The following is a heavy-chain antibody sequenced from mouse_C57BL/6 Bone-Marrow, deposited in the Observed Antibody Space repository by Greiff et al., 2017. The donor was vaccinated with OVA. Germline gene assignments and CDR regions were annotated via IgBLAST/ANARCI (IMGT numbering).Heavy chain of an antibody. CDR1: GYTFTDYN. CDR2: INPNNGGT. V-gene: IGHV1-22*01. CDR3: ARYDEYDGWFAY. Sequence: EVQLQQSGPELVKPGASVKMSCKASGYTFTDYNMHWVKQSHGKSLEWIGYINPNNGGTSYNQKFKGKATLTVNKSSSTAYMELRSLTSEDSAVYYCARYDEYDGWFAYWGQGTLVTVSA. J-gene: IGHJ3*01. D-gene: IGHD2-4*01.